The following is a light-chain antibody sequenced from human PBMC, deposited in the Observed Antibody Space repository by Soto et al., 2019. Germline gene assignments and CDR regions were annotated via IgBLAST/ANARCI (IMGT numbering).Light chain of an antibody. CDR1: QSVSSN. V-gene: IGKV3-15*01. Sequence: IVMTQSPATLSVSPGERATLSCRASQSVSSNLAWYQQKPGQAPRLLIYGASARATGIPARFSGSGSGTEFTLTISGLQSEDFAVYYCQHYNNWPFTFGLGTKLEIK. J-gene: IGKJ2*01. CDR3: QHYNNWPFT. CDR2: GAS.